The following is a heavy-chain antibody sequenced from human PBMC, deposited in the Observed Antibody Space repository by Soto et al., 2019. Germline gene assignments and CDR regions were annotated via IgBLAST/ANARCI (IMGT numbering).Heavy chain of an antibody. J-gene: IGHJ4*02. CDR2: IYHSGST. V-gene: IGHV4-30-2*01. Sequence: PSETLSLTCAVSGGSISSGGYPWSWIRQPPGKGLEWIGYIYHSGSTYYNPSLKSRVTISVDRSKNQFSLKLSSVTAADTAVYYCARGGPEPLDYWGQGTLVTVSS. CDR3: ARGGPEPLDY. CDR1: GGSISSGGYP. D-gene: IGHD2-15*01.